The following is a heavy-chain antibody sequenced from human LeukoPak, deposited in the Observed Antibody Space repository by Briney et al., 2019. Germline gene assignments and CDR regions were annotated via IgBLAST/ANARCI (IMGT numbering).Heavy chain of an antibody. D-gene: IGHD1-26*01. CDR3: ARDGRFPPEVLPRYFDY. CDR2: IYYSGST. V-gene: IGHV4-39*07. J-gene: IGHJ4*02. CDR1: GGSVSSGSYY. Sequence: SEALSLTCTVSGGSVSSGSYYWGWIRQPPGKGLEWIGNIYYSGSTYYNPSLKSRVTISVETSKNQFSLKLSSVTAADTAVYYCARDGRFPPEVLPRYFDYWGQGTLVTVSS.